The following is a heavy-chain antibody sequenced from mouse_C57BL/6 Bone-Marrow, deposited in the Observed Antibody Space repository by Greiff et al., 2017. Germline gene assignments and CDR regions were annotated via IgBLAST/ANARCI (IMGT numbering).Heavy chain of an antibody. CDR3: ARSGRGYAMDY. Sequence: QVQLQQSGAELARPEASVKLSCKASGYTFTSYGISWVKQRTGQGLEWIGEIYPRSGNTYYNEKFKGKATLTADKSSSTAYMELRSLTSEDSAVYFCARSGRGYAMDYWGQGTSVTVSS. V-gene: IGHV1-81*01. J-gene: IGHJ4*01. CDR2: IYPRSGNT. D-gene: IGHD3-1*01. CDR1: GYTFTSYG.